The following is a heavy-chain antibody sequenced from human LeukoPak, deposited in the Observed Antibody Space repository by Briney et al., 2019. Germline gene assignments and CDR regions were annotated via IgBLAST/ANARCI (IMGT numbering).Heavy chain of an antibody. J-gene: IGHJ6*04. Sequence: GSLRLSCAASGFTFSSYEMNWVRQAPGKGLEWVSYISSSGSTIYYADSVKGRFTITRDNAKNSLYLQINSLRAEDTAVYYCAELGITMIGGVWGKGTTVTISS. CDR3: AELGITMIGGV. V-gene: IGHV3-48*03. CDR1: GFTFSSYE. CDR2: ISSSGSTI. D-gene: IGHD3-10*02.